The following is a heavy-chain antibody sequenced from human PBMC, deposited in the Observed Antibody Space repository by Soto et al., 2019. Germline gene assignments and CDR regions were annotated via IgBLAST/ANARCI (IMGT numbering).Heavy chain of an antibody. Sequence: QVQLQESGPGLVKPSQTLSLTCIVSGGSISSGGYYWSWIRQHPGKGLEWIGYIYDSGSTYCNPSLKSRVTISVDTSQNQFSLKLSSVTAADTAVYYCARGQRWLQPVDWYFDLWGXGXLVTVSS. CDR1: GGSISSGGYY. V-gene: IGHV4-31*03. D-gene: IGHD5-12*01. J-gene: IGHJ2*01. CDR3: ARGQRWLQPVDWYFDL. CDR2: IYDSGST.